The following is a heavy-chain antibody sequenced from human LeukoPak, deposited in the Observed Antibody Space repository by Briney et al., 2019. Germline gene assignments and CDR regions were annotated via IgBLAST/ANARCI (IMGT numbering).Heavy chain of an antibody. CDR2: ISGSGGST. CDR1: GFTVSSNY. CDR3: ARSYYGSGSSQDY. D-gene: IGHD3-10*01. V-gene: IGHV3-23*01. Sequence: GGSLRLSCAASGFTVSSNYMSWVRQAPGKGLEWVSAISGSGGSTYYADSVKGRFTISRDNSKNTLYLQMNSLRAEDTAVYYCARSYYGSGSSQDYWGQGTLVTVSS. J-gene: IGHJ4*02.